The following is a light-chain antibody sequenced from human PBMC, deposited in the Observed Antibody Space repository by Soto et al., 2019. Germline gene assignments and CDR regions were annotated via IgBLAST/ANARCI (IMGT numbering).Light chain of an antibody. J-gene: IGKJ1*01. V-gene: IGKV1-5*01. CDR3: LQDYNYPRT. CDR2: DAS. Sequence: DIQITQSPSTLSASVGDRVTITCRASQSITSWLAWYQQKPGKAPNLLIYDASSLQSGVPSRFSGSGSGTDFTLTISSLQPEDFATYYCLQDYNYPRTFGQGTKVDI. CDR1: QSITSW.